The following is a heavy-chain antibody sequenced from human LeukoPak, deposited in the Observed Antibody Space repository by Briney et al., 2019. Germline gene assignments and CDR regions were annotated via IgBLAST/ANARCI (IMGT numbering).Heavy chain of an antibody. CDR1: GYSFTSYW. J-gene: IGHJ4*02. D-gene: IGHD2-8*01. Sequence: GESLKISCKGSGYSFTSYWIGWVRQMPGKGLEWMGMIYPGDFDTRYSPSFEGQVTISADKSISTAYLQWSSLKASDTAMYYCSRLGYCTNGNCYSLPYWGQGTLVTVSS. CDR3: SRLGYCTNGNCYSLPY. V-gene: IGHV5-51*01. CDR2: IYPGDFDT.